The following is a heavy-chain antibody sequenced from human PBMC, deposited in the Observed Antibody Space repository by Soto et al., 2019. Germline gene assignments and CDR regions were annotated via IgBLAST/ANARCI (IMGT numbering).Heavy chain of an antibody. D-gene: IGHD2-15*01. CDR1: GYTFTSYG. V-gene: IGHV1-18*04. J-gene: IGHJ4*02. CDR2: ISAYNGNT. CDR3: ARVRGNRAYFDY. Sequence: ASVKVSCKASGYTFTSYGTSWVRQAPGQGLEGRGWISAYNGNTNYAQKLQGRVTMTTDTSTSTAYMEMRSLRSDDTAVYYCARVRGNRAYFDYWGQGTLVTVSS.